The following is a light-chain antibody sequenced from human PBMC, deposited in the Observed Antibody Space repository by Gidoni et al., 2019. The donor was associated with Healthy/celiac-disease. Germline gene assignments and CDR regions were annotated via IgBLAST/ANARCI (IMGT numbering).Light chain of an antibody. CDR2: DES. V-gene: IGKV1-33*01. J-gene: IGKJ3*01. Sequence: DIQMTQSPSSLSASVGDRVTITCQASQDISNYLNWYQQKPGKAPKILIYDESNLETGVPSRFSGSGSGTDFTFTISSLQPEDIATYYCQQYANLPLTFGPGTKVDIK. CDR3: QQYANLPLT. CDR1: QDISNY.